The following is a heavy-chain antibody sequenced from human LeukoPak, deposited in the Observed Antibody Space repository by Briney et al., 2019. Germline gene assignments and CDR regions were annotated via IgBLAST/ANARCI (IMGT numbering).Heavy chain of an antibody. Sequence: GGSLRLSCAASGFTFSSYGMHWVRQAPGKGLEWVAVISYDGSNKYYADSVKGRFTISRDNSKNTLYLQMNSLRAEDTAVYYCARDNPGPGYGMDVWGQGTTVTVSS. CDR3: ARDNPGPGYGMDV. V-gene: IGHV3-30*03. CDR2: ISYDGSNK. J-gene: IGHJ6*02. CDR1: GFTFSSYG.